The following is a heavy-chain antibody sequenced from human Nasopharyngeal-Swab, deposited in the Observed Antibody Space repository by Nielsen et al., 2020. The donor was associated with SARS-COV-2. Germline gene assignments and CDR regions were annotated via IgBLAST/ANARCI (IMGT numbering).Heavy chain of an antibody. CDR2: IWHDGTNK. CDR1: GFIFKRYG. V-gene: IGHV3-33*01. CDR3: VREAYDNTRGFDP. Sequence: GESLKISCTASGFIFKRYGMHWVCQAAGKGLEWVAVIWHDGTNKNYGDSVKGRFTISRDNSMNMLYLQMNSLRAEDTAVYYCVREAYDNTRGFDPWGQGTLVTVSS. J-gene: IGHJ5*02. D-gene: IGHD3-9*01.